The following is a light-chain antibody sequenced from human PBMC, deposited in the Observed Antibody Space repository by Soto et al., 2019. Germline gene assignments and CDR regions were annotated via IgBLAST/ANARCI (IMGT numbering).Light chain of an antibody. V-gene: IGKV2-30*01. J-gene: IGKJ5*01. CDR3: MQSTQLTPT. Sequence: VVMTQSPLSLPVTLGQPASASCRSSPSLVVNDGNTYLYGFQQGPGHSPLLLIAEVSARGSGVPDRFSGSGSGTDFTLEISQVETDDVGIYYCMQSTQLTPTFGQGTRLEI. CDR1: PSLVVNDGNTY. CDR2: EVS.